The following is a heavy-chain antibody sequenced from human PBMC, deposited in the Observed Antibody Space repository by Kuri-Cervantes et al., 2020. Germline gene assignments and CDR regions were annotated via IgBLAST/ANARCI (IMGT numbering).Heavy chain of an antibody. V-gene: IGHV6-1*01. Sequence: SETLSLTCAISGDSVSSGTTAWNWIRQSPSRGLEWLGRIYYRSKWYNDYAVSVRSRISINPDTSKNQFSLKLSSVTAADTAVYYCARERQWLVGKVTDYWGQGTLVTVSS. CDR2: IYYRSKWYN. J-gene: IGHJ4*02. CDR1: GDSVSSGTTA. CDR3: ARERQWLVGKVTDY. D-gene: IGHD6-19*01.